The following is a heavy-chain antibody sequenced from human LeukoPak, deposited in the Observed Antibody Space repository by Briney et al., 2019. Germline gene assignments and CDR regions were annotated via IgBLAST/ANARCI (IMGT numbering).Heavy chain of an antibody. CDR2: ISWNSGSI. J-gene: IGHJ4*02. V-gene: IGHV3-9*01. Sequence: PGGSLRLSCAASGFTFDDYAMHWVRQAPGKGLEWVSGISWNSGSIGYADSVKGRFTISRDNAKNSLYLQMNSLRAEDTALYYCAKAYGSGSYEGTHYFDYWGQGTLVTVSS. D-gene: IGHD3-10*01. CDR1: GFTFDDYA. CDR3: AKAYGSGSYEGTHYFDY.